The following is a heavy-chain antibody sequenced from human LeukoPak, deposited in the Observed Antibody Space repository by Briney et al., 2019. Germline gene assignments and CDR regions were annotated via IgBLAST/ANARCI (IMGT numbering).Heavy chain of an antibody. Sequence: SETLSLTCTVSGGSISSYYWSWIRQPPGKGLEWIGYIYTSGSTNYNPSLKSRVTISVDTSKNQFSLKLSSVTAADTAVYYCARDYSNFIFDYWGQGTLVTVSS. D-gene: IGHD4-11*01. CDR1: GGSISSYY. CDR2: IYTSGST. V-gene: IGHV4-4*09. J-gene: IGHJ4*02. CDR3: ARDYSNFIFDY.